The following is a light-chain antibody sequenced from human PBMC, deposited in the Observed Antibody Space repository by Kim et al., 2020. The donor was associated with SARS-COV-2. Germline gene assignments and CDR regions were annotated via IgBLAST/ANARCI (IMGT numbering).Light chain of an antibody. J-gene: IGKJ2*01. CDR1: QSVSGN. Sequence: IVMTQSPATMSVSPGERATLSCRASQSVSGNLAWYQQKPGQAPRLLIYDASTRATGIPARFSGSGSGTDFTLTISSLQSEDFAVYYCHHYNNWPPETFGQGTKLEI. V-gene: IGKV3-15*01. CDR3: HHYNNWPPET. CDR2: DAS.